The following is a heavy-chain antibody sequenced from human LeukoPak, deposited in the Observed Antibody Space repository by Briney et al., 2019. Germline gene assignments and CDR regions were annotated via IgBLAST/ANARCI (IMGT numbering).Heavy chain of an antibody. Sequence: ASVKVSCKASGYTFTSYGISWVRQAPGQGLEWMGRISAYNGITNYAQKFQGRVTMTTDTSTNTAYMELRSLGSGDTAVYYCARDVAFYGSSWHNWFDPWGQGTLVTVSS. CDR1: GYTFTSYG. J-gene: IGHJ5*02. CDR3: ARDVAFYGSSWHNWFDP. D-gene: IGHD6-13*01. CDR2: ISAYNGIT. V-gene: IGHV1-18*01.